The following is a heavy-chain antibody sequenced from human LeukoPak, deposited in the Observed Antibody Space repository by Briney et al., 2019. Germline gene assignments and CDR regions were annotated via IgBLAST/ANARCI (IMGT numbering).Heavy chain of an antibody. V-gene: IGHV3-23*01. D-gene: IGHD6-13*01. CDR2: INDSGGRT. Sequence: PSGSLTLSCAASGCTFSTFVMSWVRQAPGKGLEWVSDINDSGGRTHYPDSVRGRFAIYSDSSKNPLYLQVTSLRVDDTAIYYCAKGLRSSNFYYGMDVWGLGTTVTVSS. J-gene: IGHJ6*02. CDR1: GCTFSTFV. CDR3: AKGLRSSNFYYGMDV.